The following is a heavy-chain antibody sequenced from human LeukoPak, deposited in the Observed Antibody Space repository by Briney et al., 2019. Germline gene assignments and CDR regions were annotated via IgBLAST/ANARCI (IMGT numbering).Heavy chain of an antibody. CDR2: INHSGST. Sequence: SETLSLTCAVYGGSFSGYYWSWIRQPPGKGLEWIGEINHSGSTNYNPSLKSRVTISVDTSKNQFSLKLSSVTAADTAVYYCARAHTLRYRSYYYYHMDVWGKGTTVNVSS. V-gene: IGHV4-34*01. CDR3: ARAHTLRYRSYYYYHMDV. CDR1: GGSFSGYY. D-gene: IGHD2-15*01. J-gene: IGHJ6*03.